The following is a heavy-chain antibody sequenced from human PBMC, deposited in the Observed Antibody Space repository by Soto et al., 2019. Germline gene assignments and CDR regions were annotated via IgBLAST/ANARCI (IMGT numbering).Heavy chain of an antibody. CDR2: IYYSGST. Sequence: SETLSLTCTVSGGSISSSSYYWGWIRQPPGKGLEWIGSIYYSGSTYYNPSLKSRVTISVDTSKNQFSLKLSSVTAADTAVYYCATQRNIAADFDYWGQGTLVTLSS. CDR1: GGSISSSSYY. CDR3: ATQRNIAADFDY. J-gene: IGHJ4*02. V-gene: IGHV4-39*01. D-gene: IGHD6-13*01.